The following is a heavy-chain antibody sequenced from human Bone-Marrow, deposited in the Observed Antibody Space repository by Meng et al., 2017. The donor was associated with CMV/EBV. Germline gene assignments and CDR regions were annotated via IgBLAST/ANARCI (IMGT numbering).Heavy chain of an antibody. CDR3: ARPLSAGAQFYYYSMDV. V-gene: IGHV3-20*04. CDR1: GFTFDDYG. J-gene: IGHJ6*02. CDR2: INWNGGST. Sequence: GESLKISCAASGFTFDDYGMSWVRQAPGKGLEWVSAINWNGGSTGYADSVKGRFTISRDNAKNSLYLQMNSLRAEDTALYYCARPLSAGAQFYYYSMDVWGQGTTVTVSS. D-gene: IGHD1-26*01.